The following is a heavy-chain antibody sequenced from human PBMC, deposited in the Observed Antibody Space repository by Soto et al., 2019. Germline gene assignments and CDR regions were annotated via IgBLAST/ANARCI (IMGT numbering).Heavy chain of an antibody. CDR1: GFTFSSYG. V-gene: IGHV3-23*01. J-gene: IGHJ4*02. CDR2: ISGGGDTT. Sequence: GGSLRLSCAASGFTFSSYGISWIRLSPGKGLEWVSVISGGGDTTYYTPSVKGRFTISRDDFRNTLYLQMNSLRTEDTAIYYCAKENWANPDSWGQGTLVTVSS. CDR3: AKENWANPDS. D-gene: IGHD7-27*01.